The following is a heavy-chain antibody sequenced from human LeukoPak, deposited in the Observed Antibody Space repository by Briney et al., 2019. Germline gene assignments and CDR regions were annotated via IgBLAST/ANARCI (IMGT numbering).Heavy chain of an antibody. J-gene: IGHJ4*02. Sequence: SSETLSLTCAVSGDSVSSSNYYWSWIRQPPGKGLEWIGYIYYGGNTNYNPSLQSRVTISVDTSKNQFSLKLSSVTAADTAVYYCARGSGPNSEGEQFGYWGQGTLVTVSS. V-gene: IGHV4-61*01. CDR1: GDSVSSSNYY. CDR2: IYYGGNT. D-gene: IGHD2-15*01. CDR3: ARGSGPNSEGEQFGY.